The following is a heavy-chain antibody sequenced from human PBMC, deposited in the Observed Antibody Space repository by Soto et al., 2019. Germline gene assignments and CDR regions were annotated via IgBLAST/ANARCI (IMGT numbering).Heavy chain of an antibody. Sequence: EEQLVESGGGLVEPGGSVRLSCAGSGFSFSAYTMNWVRQAPGKGLEWVSFITSSGSYISYPDSMKGRFTISRDNAKNSLYLQINSLRAEDTAVYFCARGYGSNRKGLYYIDVWGKGTTVTVSS. V-gene: IGHV3-21*01. CDR3: ARGYGSNRKGLYYIDV. D-gene: IGHD3-10*01. CDR2: ITSSGSYI. CDR1: GFSFSAYT. J-gene: IGHJ6*03.